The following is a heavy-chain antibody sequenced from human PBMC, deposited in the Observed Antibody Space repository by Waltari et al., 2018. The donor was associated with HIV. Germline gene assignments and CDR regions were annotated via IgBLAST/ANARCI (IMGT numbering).Heavy chain of an antibody. CDR2: IGAGGVST. CDR1: GFTFSSYA. V-gene: IGHV3-23*01. J-gene: IGHJ2*01. CDR3: ARDLGGYWYFDL. Sequence: EVQLLESGGGLVQPGGSLELSCAASGFTFSSYAMRWVRQGPGKGLEWVSAIGAGGVSTYDATSVKGRFTISRDNSKNTVYLQMNSLRGEDTAVYYCARDLGGYWYFDLWGRGTLVTVSS. D-gene: IGHD3-16*01.